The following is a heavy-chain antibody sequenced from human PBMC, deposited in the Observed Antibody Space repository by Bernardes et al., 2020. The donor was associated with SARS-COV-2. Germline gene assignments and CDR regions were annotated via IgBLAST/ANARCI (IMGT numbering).Heavy chain of an antibody. D-gene: IGHD2-15*01. V-gene: IGHV1-18*04. CDR3: AREQFGDCSGGSCYSYDAFDI. J-gene: IGHJ3*02. CDR1: GYTFTSYG. CDR2: ISAYNGNT. Sequence: ASVKVSCMASGYTFTSYGISWVRQAPGQGLEWMGWISAYNGNTNYAQKLQGRVTMTTDTSTSTAYMELRSLRSDDTAVYYCAREQFGDCSGGSCYSYDAFDIWGQGTMVTVSS.